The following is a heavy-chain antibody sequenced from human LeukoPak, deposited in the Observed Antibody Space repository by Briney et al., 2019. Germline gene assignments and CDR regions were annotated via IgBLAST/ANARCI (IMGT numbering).Heavy chain of an antibody. D-gene: IGHD6-19*01. Sequence: GGSLRLSCAAPGFIFDNYAIHWVRQAPGKGLEWVSLVSGDGGSTFYADSVRGRFTISRDNTRKSLSLQMSSLRSEDTALYYCARESETSGWYDYWGQGTLVTVSS. CDR2: VSGDGGST. CDR1: GFIFDNYA. CDR3: ARESETSGWYDY. V-gene: IGHV3-43*02. J-gene: IGHJ4*02.